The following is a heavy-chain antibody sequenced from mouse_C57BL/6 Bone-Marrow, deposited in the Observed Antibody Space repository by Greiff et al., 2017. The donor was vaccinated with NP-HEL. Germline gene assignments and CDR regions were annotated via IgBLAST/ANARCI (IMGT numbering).Heavy chain of an antibody. CDR2: IYPGGGYT. CDR3: ARLGDGGGYFDY. Sequence: VKLQESGAELVRPGTSVKMSCKASGYTFTNYWIGWAKQRPGHGLEWIGDIYPGGGYTNYNEKFKGKATLTADKSSSTAYMQFSSLTSEDSAIYYCARLGDGGGYFDYWGQGTTLTVSS. CDR1: GYTFTNYW. J-gene: IGHJ2*01. V-gene: IGHV1-63*01.